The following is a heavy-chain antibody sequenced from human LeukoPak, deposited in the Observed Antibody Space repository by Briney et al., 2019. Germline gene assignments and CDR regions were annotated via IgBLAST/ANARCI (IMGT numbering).Heavy chain of an antibody. Sequence: SETLSLTCAVSGGSISSGGYSWSWIRQPPGKGMEFIAYIYYTGNTYFNPSLKSRVTISVDTSKNQFSLRLSSVTAADTAVYYCARRLMMRYYYGSGSYNWFDPWGQGTLVTVSS. V-gene: IGHV4-30-4*07. D-gene: IGHD3-10*01. CDR2: IYYTGNT. CDR3: ARRLMMRYYYGSGSYNWFDP. J-gene: IGHJ5*02. CDR1: GGSISSGGYS.